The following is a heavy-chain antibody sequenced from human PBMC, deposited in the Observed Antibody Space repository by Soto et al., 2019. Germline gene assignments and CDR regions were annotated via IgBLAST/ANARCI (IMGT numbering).Heavy chain of an antibody. CDR2: IIPIFGTA. V-gene: IGHV1-69*13. CDR1: GGTFSSYA. Sequence: SVNVSCKASGGTFSSYAISWVRQAPGQGLEWMGGIIPIFGTANYAQKFQGRVTITADESTSTAYMELSSLRSEDTAVYYCARARSITIFGVAPFDYWGQGTLVTVSS. J-gene: IGHJ4*02. D-gene: IGHD3-3*01. CDR3: ARARSITIFGVAPFDY.